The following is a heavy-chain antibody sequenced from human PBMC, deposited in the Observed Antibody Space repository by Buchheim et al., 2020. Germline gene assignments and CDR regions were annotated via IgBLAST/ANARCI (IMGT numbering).Heavy chain of an antibody. CDR1: GGSISSGDYY. CDR3: ARDSSLAYCGGDRCRGGMDV. V-gene: IGHV4-30-4*01. J-gene: IGHJ6*02. Sequence: QVQLQESGPGLVKPSQTLSLTCTVSGGSISSGDYYWSWIRQPPGKGLEWIGYIYYSGSTYYNPSLKSRVTISVDMSKKQFSLKRSSVTAADTAVYYCARDSSLAYCGGDRCRGGMDVWGQGTT. D-gene: IGHD2-21*02. CDR2: IYYSGST.